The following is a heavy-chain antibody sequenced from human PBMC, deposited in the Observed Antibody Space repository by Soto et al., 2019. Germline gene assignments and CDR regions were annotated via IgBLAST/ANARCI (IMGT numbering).Heavy chain of an antibody. V-gene: IGHV1-8*01. Sequence: SGYTFTSYDINWVRQATGQGLEWMGWMNPNSGNTGYAQKFQGRVTMTRNTSISTAYMELSSLRSEDTAVYYCARNNTAAARDYWGQGTLVTVSS. D-gene: IGHD6-13*01. CDR3: ARNNTAAARDY. CDR2: MNPNSGNT. J-gene: IGHJ4*02. CDR1: GYTFTSYD.